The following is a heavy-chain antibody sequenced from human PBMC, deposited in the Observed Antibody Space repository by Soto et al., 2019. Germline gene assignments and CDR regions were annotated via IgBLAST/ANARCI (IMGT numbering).Heavy chain of an antibody. D-gene: IGHD3-9*01. CDR3: ARHDWAKPFDY. CDR2: IYYSGST. J-gene: IGHJ4*02. CDR1: GGSISSSSYY. V-gene: IGHV4-39*01. Sequence: PSETLSLTCPVSGGSISSSSYYWGWIRQPPGKGLEWIGSIYYSGSTYYNPSLKSRVTISVDTSKNQFSLKLSSVTAADTAVYYCARHDWAKPFDYWGQGTLVTVSS.